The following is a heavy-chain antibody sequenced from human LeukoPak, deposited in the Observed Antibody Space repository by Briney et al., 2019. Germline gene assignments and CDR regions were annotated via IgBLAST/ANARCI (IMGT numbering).Heavy chain of an antibody. D-gene: IGHD2-2*01. J-gene: IGHJ2*01. CDR2: IKQDGSDK. CDR1: RFSFSTYW. Sequence: PGGSLRLSCVASRFSFSTYWMSWVRQAPGKGLEWVANIKQDGSDKDYVGSVKGRFTISRDNAKNSLYLQMNSLRAEDTAVYYCARGGGYCSSTSCYGPWYFDLWGRGTLVTVSS. V-gene: IGHV3-7*02. CDR3: ARGGGYCSSTSCYGPWYFDL.